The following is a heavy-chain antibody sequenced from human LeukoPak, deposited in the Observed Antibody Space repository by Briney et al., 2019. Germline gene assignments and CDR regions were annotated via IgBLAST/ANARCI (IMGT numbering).Heavy chain of an antibody. Sequence: SETLSLTCTVSGGSINSYYWSWIRQPAGKGLEWIGRIYSSGSTNYNPSLKSRVTMSVDTSKNQFSLRLSSVTAADTAVYHCARDSSSSGFDVWGQGSLVTVSS. D-gene: IGHD6-6*01. CDR1: GGSINSYY. V-gene: IGHV4-4*07. CDR2: IYSSGST. J-gene: IGHJ4*02. CDR3: ARDSSSSGFDV.